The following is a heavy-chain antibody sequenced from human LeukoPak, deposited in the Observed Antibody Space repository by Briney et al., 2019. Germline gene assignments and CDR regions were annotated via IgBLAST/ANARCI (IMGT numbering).Heavy chain of an antibody. D-gene: IGHD5-24*01. CDR1: GFIFSSYA. V-gene: IGHV3-23*01. J-gene: IGHJ4*02. CDR3: AKTSRWERDYFDY. Sequence: GGSLRLSCAGSGFIFSSYAMSWVRQAPGKGLEWVSAMSGVGGNTFYTDSVRGRFTISRDNSKNTLYLQMNSLRAEDTAIYYCAKTSRWERDYFDYWGQGTLVTVPS. CDR2: MSGVGGNT.